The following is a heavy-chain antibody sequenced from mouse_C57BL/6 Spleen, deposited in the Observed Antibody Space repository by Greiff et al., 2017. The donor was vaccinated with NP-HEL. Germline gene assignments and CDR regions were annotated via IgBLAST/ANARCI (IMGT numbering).Heavy chain of an antibody. D-gene: IGHD1-1*01. CDR3: ARYPFITTVVAPFDY. Sequence: QVQLQQPGAELVKPGASVKLSCKASGYTFTSYWMHWVKQRPGRGLEWIGRIDPNSGGTKYNEKFKSKATLTVDKPSSTAYMQLSSLTSEDSAVYYCARYPFITTVVAPFDYWGQGTTLTVSS. CDR2: IDPNSGGT. J-gene: IGHJ2*01. CDR1: GYTFTSYW. V-gene: IGHV1-72*01.